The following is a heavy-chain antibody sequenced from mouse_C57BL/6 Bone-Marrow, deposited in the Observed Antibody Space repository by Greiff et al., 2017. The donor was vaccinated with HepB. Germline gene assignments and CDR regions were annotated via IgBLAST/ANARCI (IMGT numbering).Heavy chain of an antibody. D-gene: IGHD2-4*01. CDR1: GYTFTDYY. V-gene: IGHV1-19*01. Sequence: EVQLQQSGPVLVKPGASVKMSCKASGYTFTDYYMNWVKQSHGKGLEWIGVINPYNGGTSYNQKFKGKATLTVDKSSSTAYMELNSLTSEDSAVYYCAREGYYDYYYFDYWGQGTTLTVSS. CDR2: INPYNGGT. CDR3: AREGYYDYYYFDY. J-gene: IGHJ2*01.